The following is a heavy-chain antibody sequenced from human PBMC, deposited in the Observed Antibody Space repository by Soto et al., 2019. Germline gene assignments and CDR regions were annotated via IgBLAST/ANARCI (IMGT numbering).Heavy chain of an antibody. J-gene: IGHJ3*02. CDR1: GGSFSGYY. CDR2: INHSGST. V-gene: IGHV4-34*01. CDR3: ARGNRITMVRGVQVAFDI. Sequence: SETLSLTCAVYGGSFSGYYWSWIRQPPGKGLEWIGEINHSGSTNYNPSLKSRVTISVDTSKNQFSLKLSSVTAADTAVYYCARGNRITMVRGVQVAFDIWGQGTMVTVS. D-gene: IGHD3-10*01.